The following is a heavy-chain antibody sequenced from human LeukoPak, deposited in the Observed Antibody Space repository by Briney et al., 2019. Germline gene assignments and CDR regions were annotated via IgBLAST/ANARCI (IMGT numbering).Heavy chain of an antibody. V-gene: IGHV3-66*01. J-gene: IGHJ4*02. Sequence: GGSLRLSCAASGFTVSSNYMSWVRQAPGKWLEWVSVIYSGGSTYYADSVKGRFTISRDNSKNTLYLQMNSLRAEDTAVYYCARTEGYDYTLGYWGQGTLVTVSS. D-gene: IGHD5-12*01. CDR2: IYSGGST. CDR1: GFTVSSNY. CDR3: ARTEGYDYTLGY.